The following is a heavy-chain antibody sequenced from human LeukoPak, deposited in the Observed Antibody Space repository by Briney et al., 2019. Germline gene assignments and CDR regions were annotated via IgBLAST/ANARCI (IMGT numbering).Heavy chain of an antibody. CDR3: ASGYCSSTSCYPDY. Sequence: GASVKVSCKASGYTFTSNGISWVRQGPGQGLEWMGWISAYDGNTNYAQKLQGRVTMTTDTSTSTAYMELRSLRSDDTAVYYCASGYCSSTSCYPDYWGQGTLVTVSS. J-gene: IGHJ4*02. V-gene: IGHV1-18*01. CDR1: GYTFTSNG. CDR2: ISAYDGNT. D-gene: IGHD2-2*01.